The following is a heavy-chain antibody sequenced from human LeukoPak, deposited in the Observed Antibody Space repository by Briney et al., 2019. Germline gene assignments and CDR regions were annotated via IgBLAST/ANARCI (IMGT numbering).Heavy chain of an antibody. V-gene: IGHV4-61*02. CDR3: AREGESSQWLANNWFDP. CDR1: GGSISSGIYY. J-gene: IGHJ5*02. Sequence: SQTLSLTCTVSGGSISSGIYYWSWIRQPAGKGLEWIGRIYTSGSTNYNPSLKSRVTISVDTSKNQFSLKLSSVTAADTAVYYCAREGESSQWLANNWFDPWGQGTLVTVSP. CDR2: IYTSGST. D-gene: IGHD6-19*01.